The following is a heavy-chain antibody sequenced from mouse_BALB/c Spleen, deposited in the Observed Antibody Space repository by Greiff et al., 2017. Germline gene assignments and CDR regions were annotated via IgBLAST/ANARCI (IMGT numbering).Heavy chain of an antibody. CDR2: IYPGNSDT. V-gene: IGHV1-5*01. Sequence: VQLQQSGTVLARPGASVKMSCKASGYTFTSYWMHWVKQRPGQGLEWIGAIYPGNSDTSYNQKFKGKAKLTAATSTSTAYMELSSLTNEDSAVYYCTLGRVYFDYWGQGTTLTVSS. CDR1: GYTFTSYW. J-gene: IGHJ2*01. D-gene: IGHD4-1*01. CDR3: TLGRVYFDY.